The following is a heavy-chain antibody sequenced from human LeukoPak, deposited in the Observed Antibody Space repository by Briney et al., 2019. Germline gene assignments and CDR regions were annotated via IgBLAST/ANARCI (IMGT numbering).Heavy chain of an antibody. J-gene: IGHJ6*03. D-gene: IGHD5-24*01. V-gene: IGHV1-2*02. CDR3: ARCGDGYLYYMDV. CDR1: GYTFTGYY. CDR2: INPNTGGT. Sequence: GASVKVSCKASGYTFTGYYMHWVRQAPGQGLEWMGWINPNTGGTNYAQKLQGRVTMTTDTSTSTAYMELRSLRSDDTAVYYCARCGDGYLYYMDVWGKGTTVTISS.